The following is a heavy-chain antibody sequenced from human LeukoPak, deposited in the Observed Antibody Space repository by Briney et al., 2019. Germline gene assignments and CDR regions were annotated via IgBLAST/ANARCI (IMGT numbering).Heavy chain of an antibody. Sequence: ASVKVSCKASGYTLTSYAIHWVRQAPGQRPEWMGWINTGNGNTKYSQKFQGRVTITRDTSASTAYMELSSLRSEDTAVYYCARVITYDSSGYYYWGQGTLVTVSS. CDR2: INTGNGNT. CDR1: GYTLTSYA. J-gene: IGHJ4*02. V-gene: IGHV1-3*04. D-gene: IGHD3-22*01. CDR3: ARVITYDSSGYYY.